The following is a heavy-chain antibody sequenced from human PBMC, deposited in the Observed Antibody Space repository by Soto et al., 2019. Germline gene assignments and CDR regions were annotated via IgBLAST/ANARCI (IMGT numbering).Heavy chain of an antibody. CDR1: GYTFTSYG. CDR3: ARAARIGSYYYMDV. D-gene: IGHD3-10*01. V-gene: IGHV1-8*02. J-gene: IGHJ6*03. Sequence: ASVKVSCKASGYTFTSYGISWVRQAPGQGLEWMGWMNPNSGNTGYAQKFQGRVTMTRNTSISTAYMELSSLRSEDTAVYYCARAARIGSYYYMDVWGKGTTVTVSS. CDR2: MNPNSGNT.